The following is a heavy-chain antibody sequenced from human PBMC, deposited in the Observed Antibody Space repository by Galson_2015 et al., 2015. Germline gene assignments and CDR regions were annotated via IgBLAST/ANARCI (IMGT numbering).Heavy chain of an antibody. D-gene: IGHD6-19*01. J-gene: IGHJ2*01. Sequence: SLRLSCAASGFTFSSYGMHWVRQAPGKGLEWVAVIWYDGSNKYYADSVKGRFTISRDNSKNTLYLQMNSLRAEDTAVYYCARDSEWLVNWYFDLWGRGTLVTVSS. CDR1: GFTFSSYG. CDR2: IWYDGSNK. V-gene: IGHV3-33*01. CDR3: ARDSEWLVNWYFDL.